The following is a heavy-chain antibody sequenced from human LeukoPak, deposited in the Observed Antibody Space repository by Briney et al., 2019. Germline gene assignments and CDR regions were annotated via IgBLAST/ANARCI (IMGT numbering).Heavy chain of an antibody. CDR2: IKQDGSEK. V-gene: IGHV3-7*01. D-gene: IGHD1-1*01. Sequence: GGSLRLSCAPSGLTFNTYWMTWVRQAPGKGLEWVANIKQDGSEKYYVDSVKGRFTISRDNPKNSLYPQMNSLRAEDTALYYCVRPGPYWYFDLWGRGTLVTVSS. CDR1: GLTFNTYW. CDR3: VRPGPYWYFDL. J-gene: IGHJ2*01.